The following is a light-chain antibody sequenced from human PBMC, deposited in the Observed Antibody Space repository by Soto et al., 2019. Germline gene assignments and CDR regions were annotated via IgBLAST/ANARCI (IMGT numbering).Light chain of an antibody. CDR3: QQYGSSLLT. Sequence: EIVLTQSPGTLSLSPGERATLSCRASQSVSINLAWFQQKPGQAPRLLIYGASTRATGIPARFSGSGSGTDFTLTISRLEPEDFAVYYCQQYGSSLLTFGQGTRLEIK. CDR1: QSVSIN. CDR2: GAS. V-gene: IGKV3-20*01. J-gene: IGKJ5*01.